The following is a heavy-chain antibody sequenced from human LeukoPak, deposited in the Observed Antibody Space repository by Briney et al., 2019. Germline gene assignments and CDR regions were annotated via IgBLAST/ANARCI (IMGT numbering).Heavy chain of an antibody. CDR3: ARESPLDSYGPFDY. J-gene: IGHJ4*02. CDR1: GGSFSGYY. Sequence: PSETLSLTCAVYGGSFSGYYWSWIRQPPGKGLEWIGEINHSGSTNYNPSLKSRVTISVDTSKNHFSLKLSSVTAADTAVYYCARESPLDSYGPFDYWGQGTLVTVSS. CDR2: INHSGST. D-gene: IGHD5-18*01. V-gene: IGHV4-34*01.